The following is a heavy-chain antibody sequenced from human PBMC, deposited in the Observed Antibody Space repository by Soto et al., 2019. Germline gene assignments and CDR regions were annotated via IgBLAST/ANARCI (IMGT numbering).Heavy chain of an antibody. CDR3: ARDSRLYYYFDY. J-gene: IGHJ4*02. CDR2: IWYDGSNK. Sequence: GGSLRLSCAASGFTFSSYGMHWVRQTPGKGLEWVAVIWYDGSNKYYADSVKGRFTISRDNSKNTLYLQMNSLRAEDTAVYYCARDSRLYYYFDYWGQGTLVTVSS. V-gene: IGHV3-33*01. D-gene: IGHD3-16*02. CDR1: GFTFSSYG.